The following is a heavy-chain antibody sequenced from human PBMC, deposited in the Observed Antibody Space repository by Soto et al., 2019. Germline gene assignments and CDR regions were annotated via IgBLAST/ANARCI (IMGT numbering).Heavy chain of an antibody. V-gene: IGHV4-31*03. CDR2: IYYSGST. CDR1: GGSISSGGYY. J-gene: IGHJ4*02. Sequence: QVQLQESGPGLVKPSQTLSLTCTVSGGSISSGGYYWSWIRQHPGKGLEWIGYIYYSGSTYYNPPLKSRFXXXVXPSKNQSSLKLSSVTAADTAVYYCARKATVTTCFDYWGQGTLVTVSS. CDR3: ARKATVTTCFDY. D-gene: IGHD4-17*01.